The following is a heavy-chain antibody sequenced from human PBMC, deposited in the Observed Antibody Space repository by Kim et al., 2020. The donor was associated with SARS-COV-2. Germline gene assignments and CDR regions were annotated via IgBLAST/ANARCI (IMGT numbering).Heavy chain of an antibody. CDR1: GFTFSSYW. V-gene: IGHV3-74*01. CDR3: AREGCSSTSCYSVYYYYYGMDV. D-gene: IGHD2-2*02. J-gene: IGHJ6*02. CDR2: INSDGSST. Sequence: GGSLRLSCAASGFTFSSYWMHWVRQAPGKGLVWVSRINSDGSSTSYADSVKGRFTISRDNAKNTLYLQMNSLSAEDTAVYYCAREGCSSTSCYSVYYYYYGMDVWGQGTTVTVSS.